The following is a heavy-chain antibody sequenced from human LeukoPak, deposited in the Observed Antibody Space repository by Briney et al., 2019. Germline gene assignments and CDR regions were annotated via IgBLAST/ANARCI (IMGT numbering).Heavy chain of an antibody. CDR3: ARGPSHYYDSSGYYWGVFDY. V-gene: IGHV1-8*01. D-gene: IGHD3-22*01. CDR2: MNPNSGNT. Sequence: ASVKVSCKASGYTFTSYDINWVRQATGQGLEWMGWMNPNSGNTGYAQKFQGRVTMTRNTSIGTAYMELSSLRSEDTAVYYCARGPSHYYDSSGYYWGVFDYWGQGTLVTVSS. J-gene: IGHJ4*02. CDR1: GYTFTSYD.